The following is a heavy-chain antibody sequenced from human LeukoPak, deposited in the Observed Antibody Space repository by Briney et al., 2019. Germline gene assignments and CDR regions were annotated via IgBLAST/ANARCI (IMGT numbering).Heavy chain of an antibody. V-gene: IGHV1-2*02. J-gene: IGHJ3*02. CDR3: ARVGEYDSSGYDAFDI. CDR2: INPNSGGT. CDR1: GYTFTGYY. D-gene: IGHD3-22*01. Sequence: GASVKVSCKASGYTFTGYYMHWVRQAPGQGLEWMGWINPNSGGTNYAQKFQGRVTMTRDTSISTAYMELSRLRSDDTAVYYCARVGEYDSSGYDAFDIWGQGTMVTVSS.